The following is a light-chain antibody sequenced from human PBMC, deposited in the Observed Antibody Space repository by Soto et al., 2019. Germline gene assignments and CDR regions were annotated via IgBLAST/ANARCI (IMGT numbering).Light chain of an antibody. V-gene: IGKV1-39*01. Sequence: DIQITQSPSSLSASVGDRVTITCQASPTISNYLNWYQQKPGKAPKVLIYGATRLQSGVRSRFSGSGVGTDFTLTISSLQPEDFATYYCQQSYSSTFTFGPGTQVDIK. CDR2: GAT. J-gene: IGKJ3*01. CDR1: PTISNY. CDR3: QQSYSSTFT.